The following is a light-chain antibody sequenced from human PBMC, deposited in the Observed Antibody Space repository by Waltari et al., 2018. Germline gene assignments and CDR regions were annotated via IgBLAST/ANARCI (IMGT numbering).Light chain of an antibody. Sequence: VLTQSPGTLSLSPGARATLSCRASQSLTKRYLAWYQQKPSQAPRLLIYGASSRAAGIPDRFSGSGSGTDFTLTISRLEPEDFAVYYCQQYGSSVLYTFGQGTKLEIK. J-gene: IGKJ2*01. CDR2: GAS. CDR3: QQYGSSVLYT. CDR1: QSLTKRY. V-gene: IGKV3-20*01.